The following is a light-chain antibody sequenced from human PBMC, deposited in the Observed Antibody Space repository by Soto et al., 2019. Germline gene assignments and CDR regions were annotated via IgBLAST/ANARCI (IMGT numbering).Light chain of an antibody. CDR1: SSNIGSKY. Sequence: QSVLTQPPSASRTPGQRVTISCSGSSSNIGSKYVYWYQQLPGTAPKLLIYRNDQRPSGVPDRFSGSKSGTSASLAISGLRSEDEADYYCAAWDGSLSGWVFGGGTKVTVL. V-gene: IGLV1-47*01. CDR3: AAWDGSLSGWV. J-gene: IGLJ3*02. CDR2: RND.